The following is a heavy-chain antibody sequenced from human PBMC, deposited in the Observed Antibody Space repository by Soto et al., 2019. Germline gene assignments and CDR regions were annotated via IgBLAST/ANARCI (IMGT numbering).Heavy chain of an antibody. CDR3: ARGVADHYYYYYMDV. CDR2: INHSGST. CDR1: GGSFSGYY. D-gene: IGHD2-15*01. V-gene: IGHV4-34*01. J-gene: IGHJ6*03. Sequence: QVQLQQWGAGLLKPSETLSLTCAVYGGSFSGYYWSWIRQPPGKGLEWIGEINHSGSTNYNPSLKRRVTIAVDTSKNQFSLKLSSVTAADTTVYYCARGVADHYYYYYMDVWGKGTTVTVSS.